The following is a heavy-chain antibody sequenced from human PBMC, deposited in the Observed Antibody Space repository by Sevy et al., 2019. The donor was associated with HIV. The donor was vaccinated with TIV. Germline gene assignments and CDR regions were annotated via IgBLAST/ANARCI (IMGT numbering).Heavy chain of an antibody. CDR2: ISSSSSTI. D-gene: IGHD2-15*01. Sequence: GGSLRLSCAASGFTFSSYSMNWVRQAPGKGLEWVSYISSSSSTIYYADSVKGRFTISRDNAKNSLYLQMNSLRAEDTAMYYCARGCSGGSCYVHAFDIWGQGTMVTVSS. J-gene: IGHJ3*02. V-gene: IGHV3-48*01. CDR1: GFTFSSYS. CDR3: ARGCSGGSCYVHAFDI.